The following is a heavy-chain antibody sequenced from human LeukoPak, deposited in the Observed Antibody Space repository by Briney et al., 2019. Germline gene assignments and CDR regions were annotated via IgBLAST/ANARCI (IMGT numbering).Heavy chain of an antibody. D-gene: IGHD3-10*01. Sequence: AGGSLRLSCAASGSTFSSYGMHWVRQAPGKGLEWVAVIWYDGSNKYYADSVKGRFTISRDNSKNTLYLQMNSLRAEDTAVYYCARDMASRRDYYYGMDVWGQGTTVTVSS. CDR1: GSTFSSYG. CDR3: ARDMASRRDYYYGMDV. V-gene: IGHV3-33*01. CDR2: IWYDGSNK. J-gene: IGHJ6*02.